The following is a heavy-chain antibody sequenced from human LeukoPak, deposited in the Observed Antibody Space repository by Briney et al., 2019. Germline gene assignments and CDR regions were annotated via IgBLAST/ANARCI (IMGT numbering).Heavy chain of an antibody. CDR2: INHSGST. Sequence: SETLSLTCAVYGGSFSGYYWSWIRQPPGKGLEWIGEINHSGSTNYNPSLKSRVTISVDTSKNQFSLKLGSVTAADTAVYYCARDWVQQEGYYYYYGMDVWGKGTTVTVSS. J-gene: IGHJ6*04. CDR1: GGSFSGYY. D-gene: IGHD5-18*01. V-gene: IGHV4-34*01. CDR3: ARDWVQQEGYYYYYGMDV.